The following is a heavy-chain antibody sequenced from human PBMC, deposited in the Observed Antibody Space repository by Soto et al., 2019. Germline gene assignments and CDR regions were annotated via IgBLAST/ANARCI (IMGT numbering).Heavy chain of an antibody. CDR2: MNPSTGNT. V-gene: IGHV1-8*01. D-gene: IGHD1-20*01. Sequence: QVQLVQSGAEVKKPGASVKVSCKASGYTFTSYDIIWVRQATGQGLEWMGWMNPSTGNTDSAEKIQSRLTRTRNTSISTVYMELSSLSFEDTAVYYCARGRIIGAGGFDPWGQGALVTVSS. CDR1: GYTFTSYD. CDR3: ARGRIIGAGGFDP. J-gene: IGHJ5*02.